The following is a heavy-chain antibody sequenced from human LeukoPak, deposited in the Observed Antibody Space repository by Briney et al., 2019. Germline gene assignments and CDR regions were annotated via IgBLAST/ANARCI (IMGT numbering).Heavy chain of an antibody. Sequence: ASVKVSCKASGYTFTGYYMHWVRQAPGQGLEWMGWINPNSGGTNYAQKFQGRITMTRDTSISTAYMELSRLRSADTAVYYCARGGATTVGYFDYWGQGTLVTVSS. D-gene: IGHD4-17*01. CDR3: ARGGATTVGYFDY. CDR2: INPNSGGT. V-gene: IGHV1-2*02. J-gene: IGHJ4*02. CDR1: GYTFTGYY.